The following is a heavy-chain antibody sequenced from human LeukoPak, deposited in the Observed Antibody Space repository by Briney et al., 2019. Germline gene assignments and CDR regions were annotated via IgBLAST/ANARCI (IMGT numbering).Heavy chain of an antibody. D-gene: IGHD3-16*01. CDR3: ARDPWGAAFDY. V-gene: IGHV3-21*01. CDR1: GFTFSSYS. Sequence: GGSLRLSCAASGFTFSSYSLNWVRQAPGKGLEWVSCISSSSTYIYYADSVKGRFTISRDNAKNSLYLQMNSLRAEDTAVYYCARDPWGAAFDYWGQGTLVTVSS. J-gene: IGHJ4*02. CDR2: ISSSSTYI.